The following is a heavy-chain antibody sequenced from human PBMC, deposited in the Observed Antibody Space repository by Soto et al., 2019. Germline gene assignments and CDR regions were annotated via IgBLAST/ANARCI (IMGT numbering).Heavy chain of an antibody. CDR2: MNPNSGNT. Sequence: ASVKVSCKASGYTFTSYDINWVRQATGQGLEWMGWMNPNSGNTGYAQKFQGRVTMTRNTSISTAYMELSSLRSEDTAVYYCARCKITRYCSGGSCDYYMDVWGKGTTVTVSS. CDR3: ARCKITRYCSGGSCDYYMDV. CDR1: GYTFTSYD. D-gene: IGHD2-15*01. V-gene: IGHV1-8*01. J-gene: IGHJ6*03.